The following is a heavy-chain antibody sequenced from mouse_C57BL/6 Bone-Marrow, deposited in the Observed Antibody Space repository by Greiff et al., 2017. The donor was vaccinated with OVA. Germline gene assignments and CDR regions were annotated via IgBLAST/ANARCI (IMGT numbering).Heavy chain of an antibody. CDR3: ARHDYEGFAY. D-gene: IGHD2-4*01. CDR2: ISNGGGST. J-gene: IGHJ3*01. V-gene: IGHV5-12*01. CDR1: GFTFSDYY. Sequence: EVKVEESGGGLVQPGGSLKLSCAASGFTFSDYYMYWVRQTPEKRLEWVAYISNGGGSTYYPDTVKGRFTISRDNAKNTLYLQMSRLKSEDTAMYYCARHDYEGFAYWGQGTLVTVSA.